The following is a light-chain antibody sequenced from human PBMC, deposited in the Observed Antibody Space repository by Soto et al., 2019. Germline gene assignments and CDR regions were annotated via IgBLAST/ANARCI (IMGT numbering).Light chain of an antibody. Sequence: QSVLTQPASVSGSPGQSITISCTGTSSDVGSYNLVSWYQQHPGKAPKLMIYEGSKRPSGVSNRFSGSKSGNTASLTISGLQAEDEAYYYCCFRVFGGGTKLTVL. J-gene: IGLJ2*01. CDR2: EGS. V-gene: IGLV2-23*01. CDR3: CFRV. CDR1: SSDVGSYNL.